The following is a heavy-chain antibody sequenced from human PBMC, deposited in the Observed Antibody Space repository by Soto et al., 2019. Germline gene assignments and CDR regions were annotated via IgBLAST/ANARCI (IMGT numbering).Heavy chain of an antibody. CDR1: GYSISDYY. CDR3: ERDLFYSRRGPFGV. V-gene: IGHV4-59*01. D-gene: IGHD3-3*01. CDR2: IYCSGGT. J-gene: IGHJ4*02. Sequence: QVQLQESGPGLMKSSETLSLTCTVSGYSISDYYWSWIRQPPGKGLEWIGYIYCSGGTNYNPSLKSRVTISVDTSKNQFSLKLSSVTAAVTAVYYCERDLFYSRRGPFGVWGQGALVTVSS.